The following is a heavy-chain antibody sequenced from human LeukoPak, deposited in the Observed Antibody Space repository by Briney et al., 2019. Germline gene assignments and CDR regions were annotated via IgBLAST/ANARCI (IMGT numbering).Heavy chain of an antibody. D-gene: IGHD1-26*01. Sequence: SETLSLTCAVYGGSFSGYYWSWIRQPPGKGLEWIGEINHSGSTNYNPSLKSRVTISVDTSKTQFSLKLSSVTAADTAVYCCARLQTLGARVDYWGQGTLVTVSS. J-gene: IGHJ4*02. CDR3: ARLQTLGARVDY. V-gene: IGHV4-34*01. CDR1: GGSFSGYY. CDR2: INHSGST.